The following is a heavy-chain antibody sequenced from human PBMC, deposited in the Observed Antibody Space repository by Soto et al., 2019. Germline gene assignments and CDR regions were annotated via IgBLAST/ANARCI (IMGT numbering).Heavy chain of an antibody. D-gene: IGHD5-18*01. CDR1: GGSISSGDYY. CDR3: ARGDFLAAMHGMDV. Sequence: QVQLQESGPGLVKPSQTLSLTCTVSGGSISSGDYYWSWIRQPPGKGLEWIGYICYSGSTYYNPSLKSRVTISVDTSKNQFSLKLRSVTAADTAVYYCARGDFLAAMHGMDVWGQGTTVTVSS. CDR2: ICYSGST. J-gene: IGHJ6*02. V-gene: IGHV4-30-4*01.